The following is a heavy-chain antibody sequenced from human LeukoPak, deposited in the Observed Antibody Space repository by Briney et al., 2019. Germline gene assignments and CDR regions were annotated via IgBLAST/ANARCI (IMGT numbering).Heavy chain of an antibody. CDR1: GVTFSSSW. Sequence: GGSLRLSCAASGVTFSSSWMSWVRQAPGKGLEWVANIKQDGNEKYYVDSVKGRFTISRDNAKNSLYLQMNSLRAEDTAVYYCARGFDSRFFDKWGQGTLVTVSS. V-gene: IGHV3-7*01. J-gene: IGHJ4*02. CDR2: IKQDGNEK. CDR3: ARGFDSRFFDK. D-gene: IGHD3-22*01.